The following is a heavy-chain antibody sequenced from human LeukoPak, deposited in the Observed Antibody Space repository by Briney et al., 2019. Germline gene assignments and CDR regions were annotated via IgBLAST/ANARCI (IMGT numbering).Heavy chain of an antibody. CDR3: AKELIFTMVRGVIITYYGMDV. CDR2: ISWNSGSI. Sequence: GGSLRLSCAASGFTFDDYAMHWVRQAPGKGLEWVSGISWNSGSIGYADSVKGRFTISRDNAKNSLYLQMNSLRAEDTALYYCAKELIFTMVRGVIITYYGMDVWGQGTTVTASS. D-gene: IGHD3-10*01. V-gene: IGHV3-9*01. J-gene: IGHJ6*02. CDR1: GFTFDDYA.